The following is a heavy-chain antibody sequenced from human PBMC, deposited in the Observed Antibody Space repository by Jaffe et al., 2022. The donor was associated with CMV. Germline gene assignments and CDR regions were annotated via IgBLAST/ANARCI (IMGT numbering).Heavy chain of an antibody. V-gene: IGHV3-23*01. CDR1: GFTFSTSD. CDR2: VTTSGAPT. CDR3: AKGGGGDHGH. J-gene: IGHJ4*02. D-gene: IGHD2-21*02. Sequence: EVQLLESGGGLVQPGGSLRLSCAVSGFTFSTSDMSWVRQAPGKGLEWVSSVTTSGAPTDYADSVKGRFTISRDNSKDTVFLHMNSLRADDTAVYYCAKGGGGDHGHWGQGTLVTVSS.